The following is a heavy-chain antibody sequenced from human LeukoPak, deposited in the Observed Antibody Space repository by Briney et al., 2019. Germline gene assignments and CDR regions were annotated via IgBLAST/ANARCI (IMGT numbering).Heavy chain of an antibody. V-gene: IGHV4-30-2*01. Sequence: SQTLSLTCAVSGGSISSGGYSWSWIRQPPGKGLEWIGYIYHSGSTYYNPSLKSRVTISVDRSKNQFSLKLSSVTAADTAVYYCARDSGDLPDAFDIWGQGTMVTVSS. J-gene: IGHJ3*02. CDR3: ARDSGDLPDAFDI. D-gene: IGHD4-17*01. CDR1: GGSISSGGYS. CDR2: IYHSGST.